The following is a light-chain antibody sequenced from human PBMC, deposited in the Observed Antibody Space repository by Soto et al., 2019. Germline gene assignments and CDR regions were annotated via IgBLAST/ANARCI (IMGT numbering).Light chain of an antibody. CDR2: WAS. CDR3: QQYYSTPYT. Sequence: DIVMTQSPDSLAVSLGERATINCKSSQSVLYSSNNKNYLAWYQQKPGQPPKLLIYWASTRESGVPDRFSGSRSGTDFPLTISSLQAEDVAVYYCQQYYSTPYTFGQGTKLEIK. V-gene: IGKV4-1*01. J-gene: IGKJ2*01. CDR1: QSVLYSSNNKNY.